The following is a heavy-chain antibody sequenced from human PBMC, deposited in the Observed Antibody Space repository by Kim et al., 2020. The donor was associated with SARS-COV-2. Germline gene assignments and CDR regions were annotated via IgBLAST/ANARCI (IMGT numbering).Heavy chain of an antibody. J-gene: IGHJ3*02. D-gene: IGHD1-26*01. CDR1: GYSFTSYW. Sequence: GESLKISCQGSGYSFTSYWISWVRQMPGKGLEWMGRIDPSDSYTNYSPSFQGHVTISADKSISTAYLQWSSLKASDTAIYYCARGVVGAPNDAFDIWGQGTMVTVSS. CDR2: IDPSDSYT. V-gene: IGHV5-10-1*01. CDR3: ARGVVGAPNDAFDI.